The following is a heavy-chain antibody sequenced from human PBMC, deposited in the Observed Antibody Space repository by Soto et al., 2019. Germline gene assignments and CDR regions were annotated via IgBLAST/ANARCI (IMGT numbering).Heavy chain of an antibody. CDR3: ARDLNLVCGSGSYYMGWFYP. CDR1: GYTFTSYY. Sequence: ASVKVSCPASGYTFTSYYMHWVRQAPGQGIEWMGIINPSGGSTSYAQKFQGRVTMARDTSTSTVYMELSSLRSEDTAVYYCARDLNLVCGSGSYYMGWFYPCGQGTLVTFSS. V-gene: IGHV1-46*01. CDR2: INPSGGST. D-gene: IGHD3-10*01. J-gene: IGHJ5*02.